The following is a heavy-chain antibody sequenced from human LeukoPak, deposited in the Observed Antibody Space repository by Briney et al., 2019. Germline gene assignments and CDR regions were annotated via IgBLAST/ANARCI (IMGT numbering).Heavy chain of an antibody. J-gene: IGHJ5*02. Sequence: SETLSLTCTVSGDSISSVSYYWGWIRQPPGKGLAWIGSIYYSGSTYYNPSLKSRVTISVDTSKNQFSLKLSSVTAADTAVYYCARGYNRVGGEFDPWGQGTLVTVSS. CDR1: GDSISSVSYY. D-gene: IGHD5-24*01. V-gene: IGHV4-39*01. CDR2: IYYSGST. CDR3: ARGYNRVGGEFDP.